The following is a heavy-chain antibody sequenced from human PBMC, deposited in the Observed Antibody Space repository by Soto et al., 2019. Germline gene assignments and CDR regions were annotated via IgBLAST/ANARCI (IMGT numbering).Heavy chain of an antibody. CDR3: ARVHCSGGSCYPPNFDY. CDR1: GGSISSYY. D-gene: IGHD2-15*01. CDR2: IYYSGST. J-gene: IGHJ4*02. Sequence: SETLSLTCTVSGGSISSYYWSWIRQPPGKGLEWIGYIYYSGSTNYNPSLKSRVTISVDTSKNQFSLKLSSVTAADTAVYYCARVHCSGGSCYPPNFDYWGQGTLVTVSS. V-gene: IGHV4-59*01.